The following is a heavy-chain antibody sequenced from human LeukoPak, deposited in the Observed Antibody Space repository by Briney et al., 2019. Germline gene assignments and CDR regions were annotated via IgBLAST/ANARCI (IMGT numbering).Heavy chain of an antibody. D-gene: IGHD2-2*01. CDR1: GYTFTSYG. CDR2: ISAYNGST. J-gene: IGHJ6*02. CDR3: ARAGGYQLLATYYYYGMDV. V-gene: IGHV1-18*01. Sequence: ASVKVSCKASGYTFTSYGISWVRQASGQGLEWMGWISAYNGSTNYAQKLQGRVTMTTDTSTSTAYMELRSLRSDDTAVYYCARAGGYQLLATYYYYGMDVWGQGTTVTVSS.